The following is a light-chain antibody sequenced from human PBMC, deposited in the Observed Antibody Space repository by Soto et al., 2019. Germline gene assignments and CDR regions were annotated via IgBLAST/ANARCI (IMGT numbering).Light chain of an antibody. V-gene: IGKV3-11*01. CDR1: QSVSSY. Sequence: ETVLTQSPGTLSLSPGERATLSCRASQSVSSYLAWYQQKPGQAPRLLIYDASNRATGIPARFSGSGSGTDFTLTISRLEPEDFAVYYCQQRSDWPPITFGQGTRLEIK. CDR2: DAS. J-gene: IGKJ5*01. CDR3: QQRSDWPPIT.